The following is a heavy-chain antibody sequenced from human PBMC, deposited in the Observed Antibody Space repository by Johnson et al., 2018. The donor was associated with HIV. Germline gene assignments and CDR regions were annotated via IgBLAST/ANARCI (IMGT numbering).Heavy chain of an antibody. D-gene: IGHD6-19*01. CDR1: GFTFSIYA. J-gene: IGHJ3*02. Sequence: VQLVESGGGLVQPGGSLRLSCAASGFTFSIYAMIWVRQAPGKGLVWVSRIKSDGSSTAYADSVKDRFTISRDNAKNTLYLQMNSLRAEDTAVYYCAKDLEEGQQWLIGAFDIWGQGTMVTVSS. CDR3: AKDLEEGQQWLIGAFDI. CDR2: IKSDGSST. V-gene: IGHV3-74*01.